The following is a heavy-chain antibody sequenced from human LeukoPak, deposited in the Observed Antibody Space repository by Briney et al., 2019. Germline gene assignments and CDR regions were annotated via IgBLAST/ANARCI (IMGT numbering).Heavy chain of an antibody. Sequence: PSETLSLTCTVSGGSISSSSYYWGWIRQPPGKGLEWIGSIHYSGSTYYNPSLKSRVTISVDTSKNQFSLKLSSVTAADTAVYYCARQEFEYSSPSWFDPWGQGTLVTVSS. V-gene: IGHV4-39*01. CDR2: IHYSGST. D-gene: IGHD6-6*01. CDR1: GGSISSSSYY. CDR3: ARQEFEYSSPSWFDP. J-gene: IGHJ5*02.